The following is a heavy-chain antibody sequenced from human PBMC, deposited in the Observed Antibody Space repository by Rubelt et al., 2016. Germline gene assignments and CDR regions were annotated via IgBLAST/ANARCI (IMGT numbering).Heavy chain of an antibody. CDR3: ASMGYGGDEIDY. V-gene: IGHV3-30*02. J-gene: IGHJ4*02. D-gene: IGHD4-23*01. CDR2: IRYDGSNK. Sequence: QVQLVESGGGVVQPGGSLSLSCAASGFTFSSYGMHWVRQAPGKGLEWVAFIRYDGSNKYYADSVKGRFTISRDNSKNTLYLQMHSLRAEDTAVYYCASMGYGGDEIDYWGQGTLVTVSS. CDR1: GFTFSSYG.